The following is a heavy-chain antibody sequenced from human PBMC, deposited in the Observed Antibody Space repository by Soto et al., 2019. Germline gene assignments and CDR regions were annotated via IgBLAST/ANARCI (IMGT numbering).Heavy chain of an antibody. Sequence: PGGSLRLSCAASGFTFSSYGMHWVRQTPGKGLEWVAVISYDGSNKYYADSVKGRFTISRDNSKNTLYLQMNSLRAEDTAVYYCAKDLGYSSGWYPSYGMDVWGQGTTVTVSS. D-gene: IGHD6-19*01. CDR3: AKDLGYSSGWYPSYGMDV. CDR1: GFTFSSYG. CDR2: ISYDGSNK. J-gene: IGHJ6*02. V-gene: IGHV3-30*18.